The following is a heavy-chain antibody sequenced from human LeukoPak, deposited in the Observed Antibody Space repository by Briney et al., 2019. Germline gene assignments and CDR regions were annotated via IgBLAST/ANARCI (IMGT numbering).Heavy chain of an antibody. V-gene: IGHV4-4*07. CDR1: GGSISSYY. J-gene: IGHJ6*03. Sequence: PSETLSLTCTVSGGSISSYYWSWIRQPAGKGLEWIGRIYTSGSTNYNPSLKSRVTMSVDTSKNQFSLKLSSVTAADTAVYYCARVARASILPYYYYMDVWGKGTTVTVSS. CDR3: ARVARASILPYYYYMDV. CDR2: IYTSGST. D-gene: IGHD3-3*01.